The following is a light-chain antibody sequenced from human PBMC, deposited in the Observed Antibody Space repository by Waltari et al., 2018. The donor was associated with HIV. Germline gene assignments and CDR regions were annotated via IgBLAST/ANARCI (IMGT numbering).Light chain of an antibody. J-gene: IGLJ2*01. CDR3: SSFAPTNKFYVL. CDR1: SSDIGGYNY. V-gene: IGLV2-8*01. Sequence: QSTLTQPPSASGSPGPSVTIPCTGTSSDIGGYNYVSWYQQHPGKAPKLIMTEVTKRPSGVPDRFSGSKSGNTASLTVSGLQADDEALYYCSSFAPTNKFYVLFGGGTTLTVL. CDR2: EVT.